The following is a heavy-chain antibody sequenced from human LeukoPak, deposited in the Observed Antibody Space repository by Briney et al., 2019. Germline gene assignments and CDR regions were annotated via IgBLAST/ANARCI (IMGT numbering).Heavy chain of an antibody. CDR1: GFTFSSYS. CDR3: AREGHSGYDPRGY. D-gene: IGHD5-12*01. V-gene: IGHV3-21*01. J-gene: IGHJ4*02. CDR2: ISSSSSYI. Sequence: PGGSLRLSCAASGFTFSSYSMNWVRQAPGKGLEWVSSISSSSSYIYYADSVKGRFTISRDNAKNSLYLQMNSLRAEDTAVYYCAREGHSGYDPRGYWGQGTLVTVSS.